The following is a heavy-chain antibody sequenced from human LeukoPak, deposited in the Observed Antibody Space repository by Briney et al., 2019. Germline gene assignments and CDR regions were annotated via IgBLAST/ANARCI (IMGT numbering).Heavy chain of an antibody. CDR3: ARLGWATAPLDY. CDR2: ISSSSSYT. V-gene: IGHV3-11*06. CDR1: GFTFSDYY. J-gene: IGHJ4*02. D-gene: IGHD5-12*01. Sequence: MTGGSLRLSCAASGFTFSDYYMSWIRQAPGKGLEWVSYISSSSSYTNYADSVKGRFTISRDNAKNSLYLQMNSLRAEDTAVYYCARLGWATAPLDYWGQGTLVTVSS.